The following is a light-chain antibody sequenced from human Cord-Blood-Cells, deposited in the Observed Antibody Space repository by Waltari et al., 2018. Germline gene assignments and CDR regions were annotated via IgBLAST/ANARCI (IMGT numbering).Light chain of an antibody. Sequence: QSALTQPRSVSGSPGQSVTISCTGTSSDAGGYNYVSWYQQHPGKAPKLMIYDVSKRPSGVPDRFSGSKSGNTASLTISGLQAEDEADYYCCSYAGSYTLKVFGGGTKLTVL. CDR3: CSYAGSYTLKV. V-gene: IGLV2-11*01. CDR2: DVS. J-gene: IGLJ2*01. CDR1: SSDAGGYNY.